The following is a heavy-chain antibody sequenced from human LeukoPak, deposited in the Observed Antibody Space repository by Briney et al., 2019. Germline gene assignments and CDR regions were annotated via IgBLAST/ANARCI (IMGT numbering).Heavy chain of an antibody. V-gene: IGHV4-61*08. CDR1: GGSISSGGYS. CDR2: IYYSGST. CDR3: AYGSGSI. Sequence: SETLSLTCAVSGGSISSGGYSWSWIRQPPGKGLEWIGCIYYSGSTNYNPSLKSRVTISVDTSKKQFSLNLRSVTAADTAVYYCAYGSGSIWGQGTLVTVSS. J-gene: IGHJ4*02. D-gene: IGHD3-10*01.